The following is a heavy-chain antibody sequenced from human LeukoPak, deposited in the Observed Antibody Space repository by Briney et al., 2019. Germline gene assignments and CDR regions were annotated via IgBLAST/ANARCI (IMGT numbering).Heavy chain of an antibody. D-gene: IGHD6-19*01. Sequence: GGSLRLSCVASGFTFSTCGMHWVRQAPGKGLEWVAVISYDGSNKYYADSVKGRFTISRDNSKNTLYLQMNSLRAEDTAVYYCAKDRVAVPALDYWGQGTLVTVSS. CDR2: ISYDGSNK. V-gene: IGHV3-30*18. CDR3: AKDRVAVPALDY. CDR1: GFTFSTCG. J-gene: IGHJ4*02.